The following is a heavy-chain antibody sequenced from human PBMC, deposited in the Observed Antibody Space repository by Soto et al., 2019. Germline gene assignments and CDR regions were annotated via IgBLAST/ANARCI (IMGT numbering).Heavy chain of an antibody. D-gene: IGHD2-15*01. V-gene: IGHV3-23*01. CDR3: AKSRDIVVVVAAGFDY. CDR2: ISGSGGST. J-gene: IGHJ4*02. CDR1: GFTCSSYA. Sequence: GSLRLSCAASGFTCSSYAMSWVRQAPGKGLEWVSAISGSGGSTYYADSVKGRFTISRDNSKNTLYLQMNSLRAEDTAVYYCAKSRDIVVVVAAGFDYWGQGTLVTVSS.